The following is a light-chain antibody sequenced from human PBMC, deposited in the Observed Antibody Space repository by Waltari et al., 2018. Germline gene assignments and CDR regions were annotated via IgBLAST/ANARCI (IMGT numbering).Light chain of an antibody. J-gene: IGLJ2*01. CDR3: AAWYDSLNGRV. CDR2: CNN. V-gene: IGLV1-44*01. CDR1: SSNSGSHN. Sequence: QSGLTHPPSASGNPGQRATIPCSGSSSNSGSHNVHWYQHLPGTAPKPLIYCNNQRPPGVPVRFSGSKSGTSASLAISGLQSEDGAVYYCAAWYDSLNGRVFGGGTKLTVV.